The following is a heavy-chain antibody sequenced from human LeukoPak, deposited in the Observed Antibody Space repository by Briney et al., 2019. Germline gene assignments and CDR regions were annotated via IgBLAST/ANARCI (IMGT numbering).Heavy chain of an antibody. D-gene: IGHD5-18*01. CDR1: GFTFSSYA. CDR3: AKHRGYSYGYYFDY. V-gene: IGHV3-23*01. Sequence: PGGSLRLSCAASGFTFSSYAMSRVRQAPGKGLEWVSAISGSGGSTYYADSVKGRFTISRDNSKNTLYLQMNSLRAEDTAVYYCAKHRGYSYGYYFDYWGQGTLVTVSS. CDR2: ISGSGGST. J-gene: IGHJ4*02.